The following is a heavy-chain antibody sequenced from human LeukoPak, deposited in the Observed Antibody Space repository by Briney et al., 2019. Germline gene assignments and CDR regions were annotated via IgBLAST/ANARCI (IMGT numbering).Heavy chain of an antibody. CDR2: IYYSGST. Sequence: SETLSLTCTVSGGSISGSSYYWGWIRQPPGKGLEWIGSIYYSGSTYYNPSLKSRVTISVDTSKNQFSLKLSSVTAADTAVYYCARGGYGDYGGWGQGTLVTVSS. J-gene: IGHJ4*02. D-gene: IGHD4-17*01. CDR3: ARGGYGDYGG. V-gene: IGHV4-39*07. CDR1: GGSISGSSYY.